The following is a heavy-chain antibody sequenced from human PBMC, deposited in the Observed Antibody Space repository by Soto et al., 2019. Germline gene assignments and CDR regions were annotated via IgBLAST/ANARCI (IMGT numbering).Heavy chain of an antibody. V-gene: IGHV4-4*02. D-gene: IGHD6-19*01. J-gene: IGHJ5*02. CDR2: IYHSGRT. CDR1: GGSISSSNW. Sequence: QVQLQESGPGLVKPSGTLSLTCAVSGGSISSSNWWSWVRQPPGKGLEWIGEIYHSGRTNYNPSLKNRVTISVDKSKNQFSLKLSSVTAADTAVYYCARGAVEQWLVPAFDPWGQGTLVTVSS. CDR3: ARGAVEQWLVPAFDP.